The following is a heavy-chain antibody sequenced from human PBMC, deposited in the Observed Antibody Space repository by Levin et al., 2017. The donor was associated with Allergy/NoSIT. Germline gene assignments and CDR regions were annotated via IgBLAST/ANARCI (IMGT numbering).Heavy chain of an antibody. J-gene: IGHJ4*02. D-gene: IGHD5-18*01. V-gene: IGHV3-49*03. CDR1: GFTFADYA. CDR2: ISSRRYGAKS. Sequence: GESLKISCPTSGFTFADYAMIWFRQAPGKGLECVGFISSRRYGAKSEYAASVQGRFTISRDDSKSITYLQMNSLYSEDTAIYYCSRLPRDNYGPPFDYWGQGTLVTVSS. CDR3: SRLPRDNYGPPFDY.